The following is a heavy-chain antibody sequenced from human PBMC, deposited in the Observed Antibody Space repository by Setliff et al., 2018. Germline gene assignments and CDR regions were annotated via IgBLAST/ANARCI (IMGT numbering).Heavy chain of an antibody. J-gene: IGHJ4*02. V-gene: IGHV1-18*01. D-gene: IGHD3-3*01. Sequence: ASVKVSCKTSGYSFINYGLSWMRQAPGQGLEWVGWISGYNGNTDYAQNLQGRVTMTIDTSTSTAYMELRSLRSDDTAVYYCARVPRLEWLLPTFDYWGQGTPVTVSS. CDR1: GYSFINYG. CDR3: ARVPRLEWLLPTFDY. CDR2: ISGYNGNT.